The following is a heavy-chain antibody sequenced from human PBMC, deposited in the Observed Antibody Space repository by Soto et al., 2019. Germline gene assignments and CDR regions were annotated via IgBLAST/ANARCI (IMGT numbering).Heavy chain of an antibody. J-gene: IGHJ6*02. CDR2: IIPIFGTA. CDR3: ASIVVVTYYYYGMDV. CDR1: GGTFSSYA. Sequence: SVKVSCKASGGTFSSYAISWVRQAPGQGLEWMGGIIPIFGTANYAQKFQGRVTITADESTSTAYMELSSLRSEDTAVYYCASIVVVTYYYYGMDVWGQGTTVTVSS. D-gene: IGHD2-21*02. V-gene: IGHV1-69*13.